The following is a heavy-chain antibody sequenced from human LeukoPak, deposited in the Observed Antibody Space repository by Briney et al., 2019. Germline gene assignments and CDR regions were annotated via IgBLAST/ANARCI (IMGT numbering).Heavy chain of an antibody. CDR1: GYTFTGYY. V-gene: IGHV1-2*06. D-gene: IGHD3-3*01. CDR2: INPNSGGT. Sequence: ASVKVSCKASGYTFTGYYMHWVRQAPGQVLEWMGRINPNSGGTNYAQKFQGRVTMTRDTSISTAYMELSRLRSDDTAVYYCASLSTPTIFGVVNFDYWGQGTLVTVSS. J-gene: IGHJ4*02. CDR3: ASLSTPTIFGVVNFDY.